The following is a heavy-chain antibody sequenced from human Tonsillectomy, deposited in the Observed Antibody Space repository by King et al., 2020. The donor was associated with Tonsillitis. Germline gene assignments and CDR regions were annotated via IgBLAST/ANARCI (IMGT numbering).Heavy chain of an antibody. J-gene: IGHJ3*01. CDR2: ISGSGDIT. CDR1: AFSFNRYA. Sequence: VQLVESGGGLVQPGGSLRLSCAASAFSFNRYAMGWVRQAPGKGLEWVSVISGSGDITYYADSVKGRFTISSDNSKNTLFLQMNSLRAEDTAVYYCAKGPTSSPFDPFDFWGQGTMVTVSS. CDR3: AKGPTSSPFDPFDF. V-gene: IGHV3-23*04. D-gene: IGHD2-2*01.